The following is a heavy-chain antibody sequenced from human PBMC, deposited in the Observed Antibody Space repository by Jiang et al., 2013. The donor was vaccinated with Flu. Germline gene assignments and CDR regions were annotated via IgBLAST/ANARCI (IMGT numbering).Heavy chain of an antibody. J-gene: IGHJ4*02. Sequence: SGAEVKKPGASVKVSCKASGYTFTGYYMHWVRQAPGQGLEWMGWINPNSGGTNYAQKFQGRVTMTRDTSISTAYMELSRLRSDDTAVYYCARVPKWIQLWLGAFDYWGQGTLVTVSS. CDR2: INPNSGGT. V-gene: IGHV1-2*02. CDR3: ARVPKWIQLWLGAFDY. D-gene: IGHD5-18*01. CDR1: GYTFTGYY.